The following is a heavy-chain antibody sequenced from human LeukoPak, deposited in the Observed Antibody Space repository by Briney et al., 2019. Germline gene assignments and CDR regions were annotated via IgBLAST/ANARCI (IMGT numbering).Heavy chain of an antibody. V-gene: IGHV3-21*04. D-gene: IGHD6-19*01. J-gene: IGHJ6*02. CDR3: AKDVPYSSGWSLYYYYGMDV. Sequence: GSLRLSCAASGFTFSSYSMNWVRQAPGKGLEWVSSISSSSSYIYYADSVKGRFTISRDNAKNSLYLQMNSLRAEDTAVYYCAKDVPYSSGWSLYYYYGMDVWGQGTTVTVSS. CDR2: ISSSSSYI. CDR1: GFTFSSYS.